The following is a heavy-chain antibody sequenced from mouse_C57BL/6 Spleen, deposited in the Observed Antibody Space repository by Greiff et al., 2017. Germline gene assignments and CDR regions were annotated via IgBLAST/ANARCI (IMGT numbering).Heavy chain of an antibody. D-gene: IGHD1-1*01. CDR1: GYTFTDYY. CDR2: IYPGSGNT. J-gene: IGHJ4*01. V-gene: IGHV1-76*01. Sequence: VQLQESGAELVRPGASVKLSCKASGYTFTDYYINWVKQRPGQGLEWIARIYPGSGNTHYNEKFKGKATLTAEKSSSTAYMQLSILTSENSAVYFCARPATVVENAMDYWGQGTSVTVSS. CDR3: ARPATVVENAMDY.